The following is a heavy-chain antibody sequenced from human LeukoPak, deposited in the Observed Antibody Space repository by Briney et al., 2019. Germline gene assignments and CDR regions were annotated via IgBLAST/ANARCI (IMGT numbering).Heavy chain of an antibody. V-gene: IGHV4-39*01. CDR2: IYYSGST. Sequence: SETLSPTCTVSGGSISSSSYYWGWIRQPPGKGLEWIGSIYYSGSTYYNPSLKSRVTISVDTSKNQFSLKLSSVTAAGTAVYYCASPRLGYCSSTSCYVFDPWGQGTLVTVSS. CDR3: ASPRLGYCSSTSCYVFDP. J-gene: IGHJ5*02. D-gene: IGHD2-2*01. CDR1: GGSISSSSYY.